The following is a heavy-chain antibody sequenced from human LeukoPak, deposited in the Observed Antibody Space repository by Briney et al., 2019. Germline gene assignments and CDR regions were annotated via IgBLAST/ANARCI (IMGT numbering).Heavy chain of an antibody. CDR2: INHSGST. V-gene: IGHV4-34*01. J-gene: IGHJ5*02. CDR1: GGSFSGYY. CDR3: ARVGSSSWYNWFDP. Sequence: PSETLSLTCAVYGGSFSGYYWSWIRQPPGKGLEWIGEINHSGSTNYNPSLKSRVTISVDTSKNQFSLKLSSVTAADTAVYYCARVGSSSWYNWFDPWGQGTLVTVSS. D-gene: IGHD6-13*01.